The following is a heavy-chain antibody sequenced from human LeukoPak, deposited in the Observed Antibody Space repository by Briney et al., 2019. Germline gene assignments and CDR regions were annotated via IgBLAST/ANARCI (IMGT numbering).Heavy chain of an antibody. D-gene: IGHD1-26*01. V-gene: IGHV4-4*07. J-gene: IGHJ4*02. CDR3: ARGSPSAASFFSY. CDR1: GGSFSSHY. Sequence: SETLSLTCTVSGGSFSSHYWTWIQQSAGKGLEWLGRIYTSASTHFNPSFESRLSMSLDTSKAQFSLRRTSVTAADTAVCFCARGSPSAASFFSYWGQGTLVTVSS. CDR2: IYTSAST.